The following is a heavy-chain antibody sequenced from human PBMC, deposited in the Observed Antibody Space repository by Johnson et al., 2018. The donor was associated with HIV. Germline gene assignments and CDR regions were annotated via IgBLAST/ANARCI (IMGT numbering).Heavy chain of an antibody. V-gene: IGHV3-20*04. CDR3: VFGEDYYDSGGHHHGPAAFDF. D-gene: IGHD3-22*01. CDR1: GFTFDDYG. J-gene: IGHJ3*01. CDR2: INWNGGST. Sequence: VQLVESGGGVVQPGRSLRLSCAASGFTFDDYGMSWVRQAPVKGLEWVSGINWNGGSTGYADSVKGRFTISRDNAKNSLYLQMNSLRAEDTALYYCVFGEDYYDSGGHHHGPAAFDFWGLGTMVTVSS.